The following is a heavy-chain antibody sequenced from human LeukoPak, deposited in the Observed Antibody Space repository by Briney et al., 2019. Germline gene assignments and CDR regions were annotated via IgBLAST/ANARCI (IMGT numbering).Heavy chain of an antibody. CDR2: IYYSGST. Sequence: SETLSLTCTVSGGSISSYYWSWIRQPPGKGLEWIGYIYYSGSTNYNPSLKSRVTISVDTSKNQFSLKLSSVTAADTAVYYCAREVSYDSSGYYYAFDPWGQGTLVTVSS. CDR3: AREVSYDSSGYYYAFDP. V-gene: IGHV4-59*12. D-gene: IGHD3-22*01. J-gene: IGHJ5*02. CDR1: GGSISSYY.